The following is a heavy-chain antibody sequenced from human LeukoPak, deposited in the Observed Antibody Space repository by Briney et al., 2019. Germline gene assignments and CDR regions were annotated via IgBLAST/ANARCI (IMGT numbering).Heavy chain of an antibody. CDR1: GFTFSSYG. D-gene: IGHD6-19*01. CDR3: AKAEQWLGYYFDY. CDR2: ISYDGSNK. V-gene: IGHV3-30*18. J-gene: IGHJ4*02. Sequence: PGGSLRPSCAASGFTFSSYGMHWVRQAPGKGLEWVAAISYDGSNKYYADSVKGRFTISRDNSKNTLYLQMNSLRAEDTAVYYCAKAEQWLGYYFDYWGQGTLVTASS.